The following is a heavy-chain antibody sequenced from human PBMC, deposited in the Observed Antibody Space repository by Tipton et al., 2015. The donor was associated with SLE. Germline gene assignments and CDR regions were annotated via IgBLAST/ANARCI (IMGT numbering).Heavy chain of an antibody. D-gene: IGHD1-1*01. V-gene: IGHV4-34*01. Sequence: TLSLTCAVYGGSFSGYYWSWIRQPPGKGLEWIGEMNHSGSTNYNPSLKSRVTISVDTSKNQFSLKLTSVTAADTAVYYCARRSDWNDYWGQGTLVTVSS. CDR2: MNHSGST. CDR1: GGSFSGYY. J-gene: IGHJ4*02. CDR3: ARRSDWNDY.